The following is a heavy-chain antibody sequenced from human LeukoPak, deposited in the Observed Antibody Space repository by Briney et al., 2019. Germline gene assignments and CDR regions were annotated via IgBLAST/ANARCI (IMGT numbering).Heavy chain of an antibody. CDR3: ARHPFATPFDY. V-gene: IGHV4-59*08. Sequence: PSETVSLTCSVSGGSISDNYWSWIRQPPGKGLEWIGYAYYSGHTNYNSSLKSRVTMSLDTSKSQFSLRLSSVTAADTAVYFCARHPFATPFDYWGPGTLVTVSS. D-gene: IGHD2-15*01. CDR2: AYYSGHT. J-gene: IGHJ4*02. CDR1: GGSISDNY.